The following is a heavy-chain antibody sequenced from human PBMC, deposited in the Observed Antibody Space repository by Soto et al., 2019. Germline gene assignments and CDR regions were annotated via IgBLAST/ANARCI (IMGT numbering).Heavy chain of an antibody. D-gene: IGHD5-18*01. V-gene: IGHV3-53*04. Sequence: PGGSLRLSCAASGFTVSSNYMSWVRQAPGKGLEWVSVIYSGGSTYYADSVKGRFTISKHNSKNTLYLQMNSLRAEDTAVYYCAREYSSYFDYWRQGTLVTVSS. CDR1: GFTVSSNY. CDR3: AREYSSYFDY. J-gene: IGHJ4*02. CDR2: IYSGGST.